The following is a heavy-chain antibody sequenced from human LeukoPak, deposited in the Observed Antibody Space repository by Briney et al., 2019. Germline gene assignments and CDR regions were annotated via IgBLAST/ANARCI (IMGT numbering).Heavy chain of an antibody. CDR3: ARVAGSGYGDYVAY. V-gene: IGHV4-34*01. Sequence: PSETLSLTCAVYGGSFSGYYWNWIREPPGKGLVWIGEINHSGSTNYNPSLKSRVTILVDTSTNQFSLKLSSVTAADTAVYYCARVAGSGYGDYVAYWGQGSLVTVSS. J-gene: IGHJ4*02. D-gene: IGHD5-12*01. CDR1: GGSFSGYY. CDR2: INHSGST.